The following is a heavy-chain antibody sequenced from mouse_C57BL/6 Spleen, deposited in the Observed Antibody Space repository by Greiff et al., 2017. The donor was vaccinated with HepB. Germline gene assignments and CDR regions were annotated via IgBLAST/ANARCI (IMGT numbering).Heavy chain of an antibody. Sequence: QVQLQQPGAELVRPGSSVKLSCKASGYTFTSYWMDWVKQRPGQGLEWIGNIYPSDSETHYNQKFKDKATLTVDNSSSTAYMQLSSLTSEDSAVYYCARGLLRSWYFDVWGTGTTVTVSS. CDR3: ARGLLRSWYFDV. V-gene: IGHV1-61*01. CDR1: GYTFTSYW. CDR2: IYPSDSET. D-gene: IGHD1-1*01. J-gene: IGHJ1*03.